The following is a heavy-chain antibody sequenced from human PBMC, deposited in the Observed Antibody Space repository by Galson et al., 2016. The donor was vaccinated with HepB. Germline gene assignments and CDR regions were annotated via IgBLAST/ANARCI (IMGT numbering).Heavy chain of an antibody. CDR1: GFTFSSCP. D-gene: IGHD3-9*01. CDR2: ISGSGGST. CDR3: ARYYDILTGYSNYGMDV. J-gene: IGHJ6*02. Sequence: SLRLSCAASGFTFSSCPMSWVRQAPGKELEWVSSISGSGGSTNYADSVKGRFTISRDNSKNTLYLQMNSLRAEDTAVYYCARYYDILTGYSNYGMDVWGQGTTVTVSS. V-gene: IGHV3-23*01.